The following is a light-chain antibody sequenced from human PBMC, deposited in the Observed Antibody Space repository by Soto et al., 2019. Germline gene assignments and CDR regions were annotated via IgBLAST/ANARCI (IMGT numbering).Light chain of an antibody. CDR2: VVT. V-gene: IGLV2-8*01. CDR3: SSFASSNTWV. CDR1: SSDVGAYNY. Sequence: QSALTQPPCASGSPGQSVTISCTGTSSDVGAYNYVSWYQQHAGKAPKLVIYVVTKRPSGVPDRFSGSKSANTASLTVSGLQAEDEADYYCSSFASSNTWVFGGGTKLTVL. J-gene: IGLJ3*02.